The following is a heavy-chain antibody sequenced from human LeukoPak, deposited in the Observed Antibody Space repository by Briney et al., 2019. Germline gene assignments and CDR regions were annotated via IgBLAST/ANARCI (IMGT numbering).Heavy chain of an antibody. V-gene: IGHV1-8*01. CDR3: ARVDYYDSSGMAEDYYYMDV. CDR2: MNPNSGNT. J-gene: IGHJ6*03. CDR1: GYTFTSYD. D-gene: IGHD3-22*01. Sequence: ASVKVSCKASGYTFTSYDINWVRQATGQGLEWMGWMNPNSGNTGYAQKFQGRVTMTRNTSISTAYMELSSLRSEDTAVYYCARVDYYDSSGMAEDYYYMDVWGKGTTVTISS.